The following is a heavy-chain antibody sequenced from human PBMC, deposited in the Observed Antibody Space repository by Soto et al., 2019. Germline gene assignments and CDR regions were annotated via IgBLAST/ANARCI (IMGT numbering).Heavy chain of an antibody. V-gene: IGHV4-34*01. D-gene: IGHD1-1*01. CDR1: GGSFSGYY. CDR3: ASVTGTPSYYYYYMDV. J-gene: IGHJ6*03. Sequence: SETLSLTCAVYGGSFSGYYWSWIRQPPGKGLEWIGEINHSGSTNYNPSLKSRVTISVDTSKNQFSLKLSSVTAADTAVYYCASVTGTPSYYYYYMDVWGKGTTVTVSS. CDR2: INHSGST.